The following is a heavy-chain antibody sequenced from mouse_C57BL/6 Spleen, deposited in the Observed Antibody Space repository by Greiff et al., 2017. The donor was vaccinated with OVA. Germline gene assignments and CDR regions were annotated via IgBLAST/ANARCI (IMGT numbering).Heavy chain of an antibody. V-gene: IGHV5-17*01. J-gene: IGHJ1*03. CDR2: ISSGSSTI. D-gene: IGHD4-1*01. Sequence: EVQLQESGGGLVKPGGSLKLSCAASGFTFSDYGMHWVRQAPEKGLEWVAYISSGSSTIYYADTVKGRFTISRDNAKNTLFLQMTSLRSEDTAMYYCARGRTGTYFDVWGTGTTVTVSS. CDR1: GFTFSDYG. CDR3: ARGRTGTYFDV.